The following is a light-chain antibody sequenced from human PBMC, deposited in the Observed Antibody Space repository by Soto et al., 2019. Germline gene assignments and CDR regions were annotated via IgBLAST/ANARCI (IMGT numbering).Light chain of an antibody. CDR2: GNS. CDR3: QSYDSSLSGYV. Sequence: QSFLTQPPSVSGAAGQRVTISCTGSSSNIGAGYDVHWYQQLPGTAPKLLIYGNSNRPSGVPDRFSGSKSGTSASLAITGLQAEDEADYYCQSYDSSLSGYVFGTGTKVTAL. J-gene: IGLJ1*01. CDR1: SSNIGAGYD. V-gene: IGLV1-40*01.